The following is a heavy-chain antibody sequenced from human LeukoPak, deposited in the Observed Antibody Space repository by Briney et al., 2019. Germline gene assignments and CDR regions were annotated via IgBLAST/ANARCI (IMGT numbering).Heavy chain of an antibody. Sequence: ASVKVSCKASGYTFTDYYMHWVRQAPGQGLEWMGWINPNSGGTNYAQKFQGRVTMTRDTSISTAYMELSSLRSDDTVVYFCAKDGKRATPFDYWGQGTLVTVSS. J-gene: IGHJ4*02. CDR1: GYTFTDYY. V-gene: IGHV1-2*02. D-gene: IGHD1-26*01. CDR3: AKDGKRATPFDY. CDR2: INPNSGGT.